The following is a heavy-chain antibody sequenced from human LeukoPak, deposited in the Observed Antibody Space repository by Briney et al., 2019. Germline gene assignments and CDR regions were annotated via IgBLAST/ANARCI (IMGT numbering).Heavy chain of an antibody. J-gene: IGHJ4*02. Sequence: GGSLRLSCAASGFTFSNFAMHWVRQAPGKGLEWVSVIYSGGSTYYADSVKGRFTISRDNSKNTLYLQMNSLRAEDTAVYYCAKEIPPGYWGQGTLVTVSS. D-gene: IGHD2-21*01. CDR2: IYSGGST. V-gene: IGHV3-23*03. CDR3: AKEIPPGY. CDR1: GFTFSNFA.